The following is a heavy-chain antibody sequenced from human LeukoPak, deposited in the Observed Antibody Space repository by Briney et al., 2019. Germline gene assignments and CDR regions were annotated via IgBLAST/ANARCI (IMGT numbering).Heavy chain of an antibody. CDR2: ISGSGGNT. V-gene: IGHV3-23*01. Sequence: GGTLRLSCVASEFTFNNYAMAWVRQGPGKGLEWVSSISGSGGNTYYADSVKGRFTISRDNSKNTLYLQMNSLRADDTAVYYCAKDARRTFGLSSGLYRGSYYFDYWGQGTLVTVSS. D-gene: IGHD6-19*01. J-gene: IGHJ4*02. CDR1: EFTFNNYA. CDR3: AKDARRTFGLSSGLYRGSYYFDY.